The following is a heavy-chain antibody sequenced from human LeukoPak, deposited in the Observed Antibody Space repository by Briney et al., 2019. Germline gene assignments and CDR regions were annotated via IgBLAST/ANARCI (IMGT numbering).Heavy chain of an antibody. Sequence: PGGSLRLSCAASGLTFSSYGMHWVRQAPGKGLEWVAFIRYDGSNKYYADSVKGRFTISRDNSKNTLYLQMNSLRAEDTAVYYCAKDESKLRYVDWQPYYFDYWGQGTLVTVSS. CDR1: GLTFSSYG. V-gene: IGHV3-30*02. D-gene: IGHD3-9*01. CDR2: IRYDGSNK. J-gene: IGHJ4*02. CDR3: AKDESKLRYVDWQPYYFDY.